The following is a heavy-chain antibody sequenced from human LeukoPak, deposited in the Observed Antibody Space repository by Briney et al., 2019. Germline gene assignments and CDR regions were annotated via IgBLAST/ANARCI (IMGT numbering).Heavy chain of an antibody. Sequence: GASVKVSFKSSGYTFTSYYMHWVRQAPGQGLEWMGIINPSGGSTSYAQKFHGRLTMTMDRSTSTVYMELSSLRSEDTAVYYCARQGGIVVVTAPLDYWGQGTLVTVS. CDR2: INPSGGST. D-gene: IGHD2-21*02. CDR3: ARQGGIVVVTAPLDY. V-gene: IGHV1-46*01. CDR1: GYTFTSYY. J-gene: IGHJ4*02.